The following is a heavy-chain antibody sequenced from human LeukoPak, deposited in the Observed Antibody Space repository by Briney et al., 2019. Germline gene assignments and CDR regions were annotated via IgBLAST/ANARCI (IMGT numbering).Heavy chain of an antibody. Sequence: KASETLSLTCTVSGGSISSYYWSWIRQPPGKGLEWIGYIYYSGSTNYNPSLKSRVTISVDTSKNQFSLKLSSVTAADTAVYYCARDGSIGGWHANYYYGMDVWGQGTTVTVPS. J-gene: IGHJ6*02. CDR1: GGSISSYY. D-gene: IGHD6-19*01. CDR3: ARDGSIGGWHANYYYGMDV. V-gene: IGHV4-59*01. CDR2: IYYSGST.